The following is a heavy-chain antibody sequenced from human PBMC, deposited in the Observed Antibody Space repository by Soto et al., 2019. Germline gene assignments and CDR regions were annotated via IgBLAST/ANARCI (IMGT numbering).Heavy chain of an antibody. CDR2: IGASGDST. J-gene: IGHJ4*02. D-gene: IGHD2-21*01. Sequence: GGSLRLSCAASGFTFSNYVMSWVRQAPGRGLEWVSAIGASGDSTYYADSVEGRFTISRDNSKNTLYLQMNSLRAEDSAVYYCAKGIQGVITPDDTFDFWGQGTLVTVSS. CDR1: GFTFSNYV. V-gene: IGHV3-23*01. CDR3: AKGIQGVITPDDTFDF.